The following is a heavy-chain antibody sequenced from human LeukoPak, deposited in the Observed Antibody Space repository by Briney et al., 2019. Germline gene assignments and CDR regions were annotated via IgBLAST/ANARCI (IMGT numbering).Heavy chain of an antibody. CDR2: IYYSGST. Sequence: SETLSLTCTVSGGSISSSSYYWGWIRQPPGKGLEWIGSIYYSGSTYYNPSLKSRVTISVDTSKNQFSLKLSSVTAADTAVYYCARARTSIVFLASGWSFDYWGQGTLVTVSS. CDR3: ARARTSIVFLASGWSFDY. CDR1: GGSISSSSYY. V-gene: IGHV4-39*07. D-gene: IGHD6-19*01. J-gene: IGHJ4*02.